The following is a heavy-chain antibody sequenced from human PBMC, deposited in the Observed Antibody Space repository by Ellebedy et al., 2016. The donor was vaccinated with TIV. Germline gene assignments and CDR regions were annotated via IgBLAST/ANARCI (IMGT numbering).Heavy chain of an antibody. CDR3: AKDRIPMIVGTGTFDI. CDR1: GFTFSSFV. Sequence: GGSLRLSCAASGFTFSSFVMHWVRQAPGKGLEWVSCISGSGGSTYYADSVKGRFTISRDKSKNTLYLQMNSLRADDTAVYYCAKDRIPMIVGTGTFDIWGQGTMVTVSS. J-gene: IGHJ3*02. D-gene: IGHD3-22*01. CDR2: ISGSGGST. V-gene: IGHV3-23*01.